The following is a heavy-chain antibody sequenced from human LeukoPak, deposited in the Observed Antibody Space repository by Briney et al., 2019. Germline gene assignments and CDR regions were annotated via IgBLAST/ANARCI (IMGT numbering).Heavy chain of an antibody. CDR2: ISGSGGST. Sequence: PGGSLRLSCAASAFTFSSYAMSWVRQAPGKGLGWVSAISGSGGSTYYADSVKGRFTISRDNSKNTLYLQMNSLRAQDTAVYYCAKDAYYDSSGYNMVDYWGQGTLVTVSS. J-gene: IGHJ4*02. CDR1: AFTFSSYA. V-gene: IGHV3-23*01. D-gene: IGHD3-22*01. CDR3: AKDAYYDSSGYNMVDY.